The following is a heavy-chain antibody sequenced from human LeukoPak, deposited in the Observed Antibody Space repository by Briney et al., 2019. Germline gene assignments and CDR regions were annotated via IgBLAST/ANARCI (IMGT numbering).Heavy chain of an antibody. CDR3: ARRTTAEVGTSINWLDP. J-gene: IGHJ5*02. CDR2: IHPNSGGT. CDR1: GYTFTNYY. Sequence: ASVKVSCKASGYTFTNYYIHWVRQAPGQGLEWMGWIHPNSGGTNYAQKFQGSVTMTRDTSITTAYMELSRLTSDDTAVYFCARRTTAEVGTSINWLDPWGQGTLVTVSS. D-gene: IGHD1-1*01. V-gene: IGHV1-2*02.